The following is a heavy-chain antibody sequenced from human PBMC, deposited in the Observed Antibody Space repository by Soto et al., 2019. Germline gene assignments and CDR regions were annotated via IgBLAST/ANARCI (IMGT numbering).Heavy chain of an antibody. CDR2: ISHNGANA. D-gene: IGHD5-12*01. J-gene: IGHJ3*02. V-gene: IGHV3-23*01. CDR1: GFTFSSHA. Sequence: GGSLRLSCVASGFTFSSHAMSWVRQTPGKGLEWVSAISHNGANAYYADSVKGRFTFSRDNFKSTLYLEMNSLRAEDTAVYFFVRGSGGGYDLGGRVIFDIWGGGKLVTVSS. CDR3: VRGSGGGYDLGGRVIFDI.